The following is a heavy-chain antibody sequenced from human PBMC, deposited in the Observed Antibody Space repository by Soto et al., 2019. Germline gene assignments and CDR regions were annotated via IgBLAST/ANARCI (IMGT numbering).Heavy chain of an antibody. V-gene: IGHV4-39*01. CDR1: GGSVTNSSYY. D-gene: IGHD4-17*01. CDR2: VYYRGRS. Sequence: SETLSLTCTVSGGSVTNSSYYWGWIRQSPGKGLEWIGSVYYRGRSYSKSSVKSRVTISVDTSKNRFSLSLDSVTASDTAVYFCVSQRTTVPTQAYFDYWGPGALVTVS. J-gene: IGHJ4*02. CDR3: VSQRTTVPTQAYFDY.